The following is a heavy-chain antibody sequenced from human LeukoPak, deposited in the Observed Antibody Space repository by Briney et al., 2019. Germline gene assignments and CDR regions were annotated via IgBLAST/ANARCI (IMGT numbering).Heavy chain of an antibody. J-gene: IGHJ4*02. V-gene: IGHV3-74*01. Sequence: GGSLRLSCAASGFTFSNYWMGWVRHAPGKGLVWVSRINSDGSSRSHADSVKGRFTISRDNAKKTLYLQMTSLRTEDTAVYYCASASSHRIAAGGDYWGQGTLVTVSS. CDR1: GFTFSNYW. CDR2: INSDGSSR. CDR3: ASASSHRIAAGGDY. D-gene: IGHD6-13*01.